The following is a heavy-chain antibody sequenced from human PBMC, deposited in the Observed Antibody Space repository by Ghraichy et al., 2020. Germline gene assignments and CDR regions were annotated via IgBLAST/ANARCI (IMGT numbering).Heavy chain of an antibody. D-gene: IGHD3-10*01. Sequence: ASVKVSCKASGYKFTDYYMHWLRQAPGQGLEWMGWIYPNSGGTNYAQKFQDWVTMTRDTSISAVYMELSRLRFDDTAVYYCARDQAGSRGRYFDLWGRGTLVTVSS. J-gene: IGHJ2*01. V-gene: IGHV1-2*04. CDR2: IYPNSGGT. CDR1: GYKFTDYY. CDR3: ARDQAGSRGRYFDL.